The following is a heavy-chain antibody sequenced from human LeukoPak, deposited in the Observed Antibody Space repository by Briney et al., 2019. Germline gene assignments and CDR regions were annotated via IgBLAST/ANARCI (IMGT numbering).Heavy chain of an antibody. J-gene: IGHJ5*02. Sequence: GASVKVSCKASGYTFTCYYMHWVRQAPGHGLEWMGWINSNSGGTNYAQKFQGRVTMTRDTSISTAYMELSRLRSDDTAVYYCARGTFTTGTTLDWFDPWGQGTLVTVSS. CDR1: GYTFTCYY. CDR2: INSNSGGT. D-gene: IGHD1-1*01. V-gene: IGHV1-2*02. CDR3: ARGTFTTGTTLDWFDP.